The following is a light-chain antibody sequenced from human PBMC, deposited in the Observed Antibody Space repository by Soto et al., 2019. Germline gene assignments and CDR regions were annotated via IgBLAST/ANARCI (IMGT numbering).Light chain of an antibody. CDR2: DAS. V-gene: IGKV3-11*01. CDR1: QSVGSY. CDR3: QQRSSWPPIT. Sequence: ESVLTQSPGTLSLSPGERATLSCRASQSVGSYLAWYQQKPGQAPRLLIYDASNRATDIPARFSGSGSGTDFTLTISSLEPADFAIYYCQQRSSWPPITFGQGTRLEIK. J-gene: IGKJ5*01.